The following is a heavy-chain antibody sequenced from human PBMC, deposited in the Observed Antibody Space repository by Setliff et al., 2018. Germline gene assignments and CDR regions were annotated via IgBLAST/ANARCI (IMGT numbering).Heavy chain of an antibody. CDR1: GYTFINYD. CDR3: AREGSSAWYGGGVDY. V-gene: IGHV1-8*01. CDR2: LNPNISAT. J-gene: IGHJ4*02. Sequence: ASVKVSCKASGYTFINYDINWVRQATGQGLEWMGWLNPNISATFYAPKFQGRVTMTTDRSTSTAYMELRSLKSDDTAVYYCAREGSSAWYGGGVDYWGQGTLVTVSS. D-gene: IGHD6-19*01.